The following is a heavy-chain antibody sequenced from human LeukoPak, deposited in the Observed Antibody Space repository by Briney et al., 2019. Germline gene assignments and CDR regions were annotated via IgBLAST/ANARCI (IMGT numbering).Heavy chain of an antibody. Sequence: PSETLSLTCTVSGGSISSYYWSWIRQTPGKGLEWIGYIHYSGSTTFNPSLKTRVTISVDTSQNQFSLKMSCVTAADTAVYFCSRGGPPGYYYDYYMDVWGKGTTVTISS. CDR2: IHYSGST. CDR1: GGSISSYY. V-gene: IGHV4-59*01. CDR3: SRGGPPGYYYDYYMDV. J-gene: IGHJ6*03.